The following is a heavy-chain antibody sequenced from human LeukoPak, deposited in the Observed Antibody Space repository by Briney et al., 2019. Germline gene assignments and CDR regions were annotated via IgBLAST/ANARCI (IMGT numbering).Heavy chain of an antibody. D-gene: IGHD3-22*01. CDR3: ARARQPYDSSGYPLRY. J-gene: IGHJ4*02. V-gene: IGHV1-69*05. CDR2: IIPIFGTA. Sequence: SVKVSCKASGGTFSSYAISWVRQAPGQGLEWMGGIIPIFGTANYAQKFQGRVTITTDESTSTAYMELSSLRSEVTAVYYCARARQPYDSSGYPLRYWGQGTLVTVSS. CDR1: GGTFSSYA.